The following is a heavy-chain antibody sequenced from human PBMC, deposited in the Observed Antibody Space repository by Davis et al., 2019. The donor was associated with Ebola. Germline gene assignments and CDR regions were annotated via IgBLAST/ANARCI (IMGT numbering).Heavy chain of an antibody. CDR1: GFTFSSYS. J-gene: IGHJ5*02. CDR2: ISSSSSYI. CDR3: ARTPGIAVAGIFWFDP. D-gene: IGHD6-19*01. Sequence: GESLKISCAASGFTFSSYSMNWVRQAPGKGLEWVPSISSSSSYIYYADSVKGRFTISRDNAKNSLYLQMNSLRAEDTAVYYCARTPGIAVAGIFWFDPWGQGTLVTVSS. V-gene: IGHV3-21*01.